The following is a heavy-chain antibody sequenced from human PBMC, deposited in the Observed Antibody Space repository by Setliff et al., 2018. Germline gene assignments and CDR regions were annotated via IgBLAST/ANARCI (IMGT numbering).Heavy chain of an antibody. CDR1: GGSFSGYY. CDR2: INHSGST. J-gene: IGHJ5*02. V-gene: IGHV4-34*01. Sequence: SETLSLTCAVYGGSFSGYYWSWIRQPPGKGLEWIGEINHSGSTNYNPSLKSRVTISVDTSKNQFSLKLSSVTAADTAVYYCARDPSLYCSSTSCSPHWFDPWGQGTLVTVSS. D-gene: IGHD2-2*01. CDR3: ARDPSLYCSSTSCSPHWFDP.